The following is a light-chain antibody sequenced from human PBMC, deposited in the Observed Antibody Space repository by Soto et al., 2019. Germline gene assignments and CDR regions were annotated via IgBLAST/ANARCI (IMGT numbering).Light chain of an antibody. CDR3: QQYNSYSGT. V-gene: IGKV1-5*01. J-gene: IGKJ1*01. Sequence: DIPMTQSPSTLSASVGDRVTITCRASQSISNWLAWYQQKLGNAPKLLIYDASSLQSGVPSRFSGSGSGTEFTLTITSLQPDDFATYYCQQYNSYSGTFGQGTKVEIK. CDR1: QSISNW. CDR2: DAS.